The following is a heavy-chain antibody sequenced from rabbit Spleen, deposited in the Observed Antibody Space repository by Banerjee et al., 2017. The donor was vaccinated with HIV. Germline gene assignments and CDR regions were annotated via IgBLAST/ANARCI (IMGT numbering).Heavy chain of an antibody. CDR1: GFDFTSTYY. Sequence: QSLEESGGDLVKPGASLTLTCKASGFDFTSTYYMSWVRQAPGKGLELIACIDTSSGSTDYASWVNGRFSISRENAQNTVFLQMTSLTAADRATYFCARDLADVIGWNLDLWGPGTLVTVS. V-gene: IGHV1S43*01. CDR2: IDTSSGST. CDR3: ARDLADVIGWNLDL. D-gene: IGHD1-1*01. J-gene: IGHJ4*01.